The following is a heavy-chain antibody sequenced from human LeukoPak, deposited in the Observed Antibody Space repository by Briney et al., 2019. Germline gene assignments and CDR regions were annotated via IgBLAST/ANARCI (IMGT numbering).Heavy chain of an antibody. D-gene: IGHD3-3*01. CDR3: AVDFWSGHDY. CDR2: IDTISSYI. V-gene: IGHV3-21*05. J-gene: IGHJ4*02. Sequence: GGSLRLSCAASGFTFSTYTMHWVRQAPGKGLEWVSYIDTISSYIQYSDSVRGRFTISRDNARNSLYLQIDNLRAEDTAVYYCAVDFWSGHDYWGQGTLVTVSS. CDR1: GFTFSTYT.